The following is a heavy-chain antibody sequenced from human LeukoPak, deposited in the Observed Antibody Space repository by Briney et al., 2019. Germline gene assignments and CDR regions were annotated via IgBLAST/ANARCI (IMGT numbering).Heavy chain of an antibody. D-gene: IGHD3-3*01. CDR3: ARDLPLGYYDFWSGYYTGNRSGLDY. CDR1: GFTFSSYA. V-gene: IGHV3-23*01. CDR2: ISGSGDST. Sequence: GGSLRLSCAASGFTFSSYAMNWVRQAPGKGLEWVSAISGSGDSTSYADSVKGRFTISRDNSKNTLYLQMNSLRSEDTAVYYCARDLPLGYYDFWSGYYTGNRSGLDYWGQGTLVTVSS. J-gene: IGHJ4*02.